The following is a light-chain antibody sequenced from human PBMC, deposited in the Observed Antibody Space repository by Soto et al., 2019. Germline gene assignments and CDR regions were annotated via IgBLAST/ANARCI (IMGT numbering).Light chain of an antibody. CDR1: QSVSGSY. Sequence: EIVLTQSPGTLSLSPGERATLSCRASQSVSGSYLAWYQQKPGQAPRLLIYGASSRATGIPDRFSGSGSGTDFTLTISRLEPEDFAVYHCQHCGGALWTFGQGTKVDIK. CDR3: QHCGGALWT. V-gene: IGKV3-20*01. CDR2: GAS. J-gene: IGKJ1*01.